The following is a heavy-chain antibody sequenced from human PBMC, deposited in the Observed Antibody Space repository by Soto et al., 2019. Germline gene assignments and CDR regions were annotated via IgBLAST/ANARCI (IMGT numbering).Heavy chain of an antibody. Sequence: QVQLVESGGGVVQPGRSLRLSCAASGFTFSSYGMHWVRQAPGKGLEWVAVIWYDGSNKYYADSVKGRFTISRDNSKNTLYLQMHSLRAEDTAVYYCARDPTYGDYEYYFDYWGQGTLVTVSS. CDR1: GFTFSSYG. CDR3: ARDPTYGDYEYYFDY. V-gene: IGHV3-33*01. D-gene: IGHD4-17*01. CDR2: IWYDGSNK. J-gene: IGHJ4*02.